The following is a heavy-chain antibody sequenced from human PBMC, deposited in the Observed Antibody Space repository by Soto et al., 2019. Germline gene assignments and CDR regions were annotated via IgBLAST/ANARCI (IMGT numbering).Heavy chain of an antibody. CDR1: GGTFSSYA. V-gene: IGHV1-69*06. D-gene: IGHD3-22*01. CDR2: IIPIFGTA. Sequence: QVQLVQSGAAVNKPGSSVKVSCKASGGTFSSYAISWVRQAPGQGLEWLGGIIPIFGTANYAQTFQGRVTITAYKSTSTAYMERSSLRSEDTAVYYCARPNDDSSGSYYEYFQHCGQVTLVAVSS. CDR3: ARPNDDSSGSYYEYFQH. J-gene: IGHJ1*01.